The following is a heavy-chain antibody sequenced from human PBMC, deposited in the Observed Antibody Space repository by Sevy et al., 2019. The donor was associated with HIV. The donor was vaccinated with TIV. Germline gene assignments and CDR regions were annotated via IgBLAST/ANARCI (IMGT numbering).Heavy chain of an antibody. V-gene: IGHV4-59*08. CDR2: INYNGHI. CDR1: GGSITSLY. Sequence: SETLSLTCTVSGGSITSLYWNWIRQPPGKGLEWIANINYNGHINYNPSLKSRVTLSRDTSKNQFSLRLSSVTAADTAMYYWAGENAWGSGYSWGQGTLVTVSS. J-gene: IGHJ4*02. CDR3: AGENAWGSGYS. D-gene: IGHD6-25*01.